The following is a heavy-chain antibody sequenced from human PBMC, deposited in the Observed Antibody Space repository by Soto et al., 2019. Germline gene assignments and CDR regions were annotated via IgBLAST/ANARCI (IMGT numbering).Heavy chain of an antibody. CDR3: AKDRASGWYSAFDY. CDR1: GFSFSNYA. D-gene: IGHD6-19*01. CDR2: ITSRDDRT. V-gene: IGHV3-23*01. Sequence: EVQLLESGGGLVQPGGSLRLSCTTSGFSFSNYAMSWVRQAPGKRLEWVSAITSRDDRTYSAVSVKGRFTFSRDNSQSRLYLQMTGLRAEDTAVYFCAKDRASGWYSAFDYWGQGALVTVSS. J-gene: IGHJ4*02.